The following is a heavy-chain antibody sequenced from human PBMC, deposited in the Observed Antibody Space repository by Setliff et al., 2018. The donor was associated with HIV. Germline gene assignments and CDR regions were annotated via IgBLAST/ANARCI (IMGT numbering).Heavy chain of an antibody. CDR3: ARDFRRYFDYYYYGMDV. J-gene: IGHJ6*02. V-gene: IGHV1-46*01. CDR1: GYTFTSDY. D-gene: IGHD3-9*01. CDR2: INPAGNPT. Sequence: ASVKVSCKASGYTFTSDYIHWVRQAPGQGLEWMGIINPAGNPTSYAQKFQGRLTMTRDTSTNTVYMELNSLRAEDTAVYYCARDFRRYFDYYYYGMDVWGQGTTVTVSS.